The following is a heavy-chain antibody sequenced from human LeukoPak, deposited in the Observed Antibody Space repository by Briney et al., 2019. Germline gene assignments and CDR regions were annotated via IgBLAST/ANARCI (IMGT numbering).Heavy chain of an antibody. V-gene: IGHV4-4*07. D-gene: IGHD2-2*01. CDR3: ARAAPMVPAAPDGMFFDY. CDR1: GGSISSYY. J-gene: IGHJ4*02. CDR2: IYTSGST. Sequence: SETLSLTCTVSGGSISSYYWSWIRQPAGKGLEWIGRIYTSGSTNYNPSLKSRVTMSVDTSKNQFSLKLSSVIAADTAVYYCARAAPMVPAAPDGMFFDYWGQGTLVTVSS.